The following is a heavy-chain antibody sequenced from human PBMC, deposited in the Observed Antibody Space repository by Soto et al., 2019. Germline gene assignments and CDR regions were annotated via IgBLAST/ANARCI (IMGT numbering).Heavy chain of an antibody. V-gene: IGHV3-30*18. J-gene: IGHJ6*04. D-gene: IGHD3-3*01. Sequence: GGSLRLSCAASGFTFSSYGMHWVRQAPGKGLEWVAVISYDGSNKYYADSVKGRFTISRDNSKNTLYLQMNSLRAEETAVYYCAKDHDFWSGYDIYYYYYGMDVWGKGTTVTVSS. CDR1: GFTFSSYG. CDR3: AKDHDFWSGYDIYYYYYGMDV. CDR2: ISYDGSNK.